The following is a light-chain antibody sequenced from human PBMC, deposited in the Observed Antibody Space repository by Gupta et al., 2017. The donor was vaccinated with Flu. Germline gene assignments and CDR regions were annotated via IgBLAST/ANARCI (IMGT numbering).Light chain of an antibody. J-gene: IGLJ3*02. CDR2: SKN. CDR1: SNNVGNQG. Sequence: TATPTCTGNSNNVGNQGAAWLQQNQGHQTKALVDSKNNRPSGIYERFSAYRSGNNASRQIKGLQPEEEADDYCYDSDSSRRDWVFGGGTKVTVL. V-gene: IGLV10-54*04. CDR3: YDSDSSRRDWV.